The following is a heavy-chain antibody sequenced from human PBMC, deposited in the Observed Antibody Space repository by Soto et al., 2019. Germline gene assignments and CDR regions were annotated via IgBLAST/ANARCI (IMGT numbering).Heavy chain of an antibody. CDR2: IKQDGSEK. V-gene: IGHV3-7*01. CDR3: ARDLVVSGHDPGYFDL. J-gene: IGHJ2*01. Sequence: GGSLRLSCAASGFTFSSYWMSWVRPAPGKGLEWVANIKQDGSEKYYVDSVKGRFTISRDNAKNSLYLQMNSLRAEDTAVYYCARDLVVSGHDPGYFDLWGRGTLVTVSS. D-gene: IGHD5-12*01. CDR1: GFTFSSYW.